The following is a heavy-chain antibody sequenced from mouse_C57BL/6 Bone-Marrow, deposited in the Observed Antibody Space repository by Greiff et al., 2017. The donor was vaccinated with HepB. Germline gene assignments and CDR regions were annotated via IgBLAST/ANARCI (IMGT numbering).Heavy chain of an antibody. CDR2: IRNKANGYTT. CDR1: GFTFTDYY. CDR3: ARYGGWWGYFDV. Sequence: DVHLVESGGGLVQPGGSLSLSCAASGFTFTDYYMSWVRQPPGKALEWLGFIRNKANGYTTEYSASVKGRFTISRDNSQSILYLQMNALRAEDSATYYCARYGGWWGYFDVWGTGTTVTVSS. D-gene: IGHD1-1*02. V-gene: IGHV7-3*01. J-gene: IGHJ1*03.